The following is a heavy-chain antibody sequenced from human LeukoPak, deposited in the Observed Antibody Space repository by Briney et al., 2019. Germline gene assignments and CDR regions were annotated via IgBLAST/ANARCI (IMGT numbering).Heavy chain of an antibody. CDR3: ARDRGPYSGYDSYYFDY. D-gene: IGHD5-12*01. V-gene: IGHV4-39*07. Sequence: SETLSLTCTVSGGSTSSSSYYWGWIRQPPGKGLEWIGSIYYSGSTYYNPSLKSRVTISVDTSKNQFSLKLSSVTAADTAVYYCARDRGPYSGYDSYYFDYWGQGTLVTVSS. J-gene: IGHJ4*02. CDR1: GGSTSSSSYY. CDR2: IYYSGST.